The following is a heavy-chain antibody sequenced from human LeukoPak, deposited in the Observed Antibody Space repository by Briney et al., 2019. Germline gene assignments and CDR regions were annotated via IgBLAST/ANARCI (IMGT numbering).Heavy chain of an antibody. D-gene: IGHD6-19*01. CDR2: IYHSGST. J-gene: IGHJ6*02. V-gene: IGHV4-39*07. CDR3: ARASFPPPRWSVAAHYYYYGMDV. CDR1: GGSISSSSYY. Sequence: SETLSLTCTVSGGSISSSSYYWGWIRQPPGKGLEWIGIIYHSGSTYYNPSLKSRVTISVDTSKNQFSLKLSSVTAADTAVYYCARASFPPPRWSVAAHYYYYGMDVWGQGTTVTVSS.